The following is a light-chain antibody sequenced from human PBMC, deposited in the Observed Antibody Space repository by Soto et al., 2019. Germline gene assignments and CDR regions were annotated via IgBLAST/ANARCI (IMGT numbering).Light chain of an antibody. CDR3: QQRSNWPA. CDR1: QSVSSY. CDR2: DAS. J-gene: IGKJ2*01. Sequence: EIVLTQSPATLSLSPGERATLSCRASQSVSSYLAWYQQKPGQAPRLLTYDASNRATGIPARFSGSGSGTDFTLTISSLEPEDFAVYYCQQRSNWPAFGQGTKLEIK. V-gene: IGKV3-11*01.